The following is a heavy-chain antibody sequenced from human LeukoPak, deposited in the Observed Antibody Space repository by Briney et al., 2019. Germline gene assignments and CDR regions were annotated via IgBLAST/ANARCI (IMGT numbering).Heavy chain of an antibody. V-gene: IGHV3-7*01. J-gene: IGHJ4*02. D-gene: IGHD1-7*01. CDR2: IKPDGSAG. Sequence: GGSLRLSCAASGFTFSSYAMSWVRQAPGKGLEWVANIKPDGSAGYYVGSAEGRFIVSRDNANNYLYLHMGSLRAEDTAFYYCARAPSFGTVDYWGQGALVTVSS. CDR1: GFTFSSYA. CDR3: ARAPSFGTVDY.